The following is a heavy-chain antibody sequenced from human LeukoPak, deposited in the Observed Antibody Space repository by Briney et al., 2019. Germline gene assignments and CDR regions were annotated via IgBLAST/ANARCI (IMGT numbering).Heavy chain of an antibody. V-gene: IGHV4-59*01. CDR2: TYGTETT. CDR1: GGSISNYY. D-gene: IGHD5-18*01. Sequence: SSETLSLTCTVSGGSISNYYWSWIRQTPGKGLEWIGYTYGTETTKTNPYFKSRVTISVDTSKIQFSLRLNSVTAADTAVYYCARGRGGGYSYGFDYWGRGTLVTVSS. J-gene: IGHJ4*02. CDR3: ARGRGGGYSYGFDY.